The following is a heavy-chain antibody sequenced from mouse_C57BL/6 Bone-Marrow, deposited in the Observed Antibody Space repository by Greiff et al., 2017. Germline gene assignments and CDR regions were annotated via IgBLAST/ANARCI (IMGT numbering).Heavy chain of an antibody. CDR2: IYPGSGST. V-gene: IGHV1-55*01. Sequence: QVHVKQPGAELVKPGASVKMSCKASGYTFTSYWITWVKQRPGQGLEWIGDIYPGSGSTNYNEKFKSKATLTVDTSSSTASMQLSSLTSEDAAVYYCARSYGSSYWGQGTTLTVSS. J-gene: IGHJ2*01. CDR1: GYTFTSYW. D-gene: IGHD1-1*01. CDR3: ARSYGSSY.